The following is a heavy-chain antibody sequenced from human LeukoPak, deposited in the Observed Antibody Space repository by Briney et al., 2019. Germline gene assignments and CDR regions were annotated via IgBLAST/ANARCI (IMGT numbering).Heavy chain of an antibody. V-gene: IGHV3-23*01. J-gene: IGHJ4*02. D-gene: IGHD3-16*02. CDR1: GFSFNIYA. CDR3: AKDLGRYRNNYFDY. Sequence: QPGASLRLSCAASGFSFNIYAMSWVRPAPEKGLEWVATISGSGGGTHYADSVKGRFTISRDDSKNTLYLQMNSLRADDTAVYYCAKDLGRYRNNYFDYWGQGTLVTGTS. CDR2: ISGSGGGT.